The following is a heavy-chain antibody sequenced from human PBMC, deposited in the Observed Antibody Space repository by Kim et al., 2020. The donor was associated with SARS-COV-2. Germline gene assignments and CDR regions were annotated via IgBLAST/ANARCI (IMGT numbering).Heavy chain of an antibody. J-gene: IGHJ4*01. CDR1: GYTFTTYG. D-gene: IGHD3-10*01. Sequence: ASVKVSCKASGYTFTTYGITWVRQAPGQGLEWMGWINPYNGDTKYAQRFQGRVTMTTDTSATTAYMELRRLTSGDTAVYYCARGGYGSGSYNPIYCDYWGQGTLVTVSS. CDR2: INPYNGDT. CDR3: ARGGYGSGSYNPIYCDY. V-gene: IGHV1-18*04.